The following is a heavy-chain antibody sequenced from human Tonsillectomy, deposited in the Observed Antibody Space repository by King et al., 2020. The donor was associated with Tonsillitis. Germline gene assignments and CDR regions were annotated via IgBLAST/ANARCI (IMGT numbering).Heavy chain of an antibody. CDR3: AKDNGITMVRGYDY. CDR1: GFTFDDYA. Sequence: VQLVESGGGLVQPGRSLRLSCAASGFTFDDYAMHWVRQAPGKGLACVSGIRWNSVSIDYADSVKGRFTISRDNAKNSRYLQMNSLRAEYTALCYCAKDNGITMVRGYDYWGQGTLVTVSS. J-gene: IGHJ4*02. CDR2: IRWNSVSI. D-gene: IGHD3-10*01. V-gene: IGHV3-9*01.